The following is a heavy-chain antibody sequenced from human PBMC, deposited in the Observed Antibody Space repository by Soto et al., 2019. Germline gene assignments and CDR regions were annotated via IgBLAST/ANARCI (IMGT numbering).Heavy chain of an antibody. CDR1: GFTFSDYA. J-gene: IGHJ4*02. V-gene: IGHV3-30*18. Sequence: VQLVESGGGVVQPGRSLRLSCAASGFTFSDYAMHWVRQAPGKGLEWVAVVSHDGRNTHYADSVKGRFTISRESSKNTVCLEMTSLRAEDTAVYYCAKGGRQWLVTSDFNFWGQGALVTVSS. D-gene: IGHD6-19*01. CDR2: VSHDGRNT. CDR3: AKGGRQWLVTSDFNF.